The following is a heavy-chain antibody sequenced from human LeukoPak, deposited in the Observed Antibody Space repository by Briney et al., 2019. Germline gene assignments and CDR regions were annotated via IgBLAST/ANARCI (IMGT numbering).Heavy chain of an antibody. J-gene: IGHJ4*02. Sequence: PSETLSLTCAVYGGSFSGYYWSWIRQPPGKGLEWIGEINHSGSTNYNPSLKSRVTISVDTSKNQFSLKLSSVTAADTAVYYCAREPSPNSQPAPGRPHYFDYWGQGTLVTVSS. CDR3: AREPSPNSQPAPGRPHYFDY. CDR1: GGSFSGYY. V-gene: IGHV4-34*01. D-gene: IGHD2-2*01. CDR2: INHSGST.